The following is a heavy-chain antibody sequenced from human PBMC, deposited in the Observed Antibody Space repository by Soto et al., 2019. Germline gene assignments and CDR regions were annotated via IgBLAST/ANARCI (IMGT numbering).Heavy chain of an antibody. CDR2: ISYDGSNK. D-gene: IGHD3-22*01. Sequence: GGSLRLSCAASGFTFSSYAMHWVRQAPGKGLEWVAVISYDGSNKYYADSVKGRFTISRDNSKNTLYLQMNSLRAEDTAVYYCARVIAGAFDIWGQGTMVTVS. CDR1: GFTFSSYA. J-gene: IGHJ3*02. CDR3: ARVIAGAFDI. V-gene: IGHV3-30-3*01.